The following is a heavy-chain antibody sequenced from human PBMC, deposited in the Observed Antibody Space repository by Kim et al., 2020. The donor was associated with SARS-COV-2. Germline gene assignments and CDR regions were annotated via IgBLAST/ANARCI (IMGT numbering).Heavy chain of an antibody. Sequence: ASVKVSCKASGYTLTSYDINWVRQATGQGLEWMGWMNPNSGNTGYAQKFQGRVTMTRNTSISTAYMELSSLRSEDTAVYYCARWAPSRPGIAVAGGDYCGQETLVTVSS. V-gene: IGHV1-8*01. CDR3: ARWAPSRPGIAVAGGDY. CDR1: GYTLTSYD. D-gene: IGHD6-19*01. CDR2: MNPNSGNT. J-gene: IGHJ4*02.